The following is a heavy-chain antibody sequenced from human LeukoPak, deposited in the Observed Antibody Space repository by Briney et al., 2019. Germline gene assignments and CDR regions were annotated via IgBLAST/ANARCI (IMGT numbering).Heavy chain of an antibody. D-gene: IGHD5-18*01. V-gene: IGHV3-30*03. CDR1: GFTFSSYG. Sequence: GGSLRLSCAASGFTFSSYGMHWVRQAPGKGLEWVAVISYDGSNKYYADSVKGRFTISRDNAKNSLYLQMNSLRAEDTAVYYCARGYSDSEDYFDYWGQGTLVTVSS. CDR3: ARGYSDSEDYFDY. CDR2: ISYDGSNK. J-gene: IGHJ4*02.